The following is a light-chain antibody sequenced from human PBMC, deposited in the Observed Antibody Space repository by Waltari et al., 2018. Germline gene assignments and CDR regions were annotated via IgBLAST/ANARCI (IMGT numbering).Light chain of an antibody. CDR2: GAS. J-gene: IGKJ5*01. V-gene: IGKV3-15*01. Sequence: EILLTQSPATLSVSPGERATLSCRASQNVNTNVAWYQQKPGQAPRLLIYGASTRHTGIPDRCTGSGSGTDFTLTIDTLQSEDFAVYYCQQYNKWPPISFGQGTRLEIK. CDR3: QQYNKWPPIS. CDR1: QNVNTN.